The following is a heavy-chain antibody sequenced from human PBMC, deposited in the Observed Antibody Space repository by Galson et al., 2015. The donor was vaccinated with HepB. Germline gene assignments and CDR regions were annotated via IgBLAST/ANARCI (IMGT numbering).Heavy chain of an antibody. Sequence: SLRLSCAASGFTFSSYAMSWVRQAPGKGLEWVSAISGSGGSTYYADSVKGQFTISRDNSKNTLYLQMNSLRAEDTAVYYCAKDRGYSSGLDYWGQGTLVTVSS. CDR1: GFTFSSYA. D-gene: IGHD6-19*01. CDR3: AKDRGYSSGLDY. V-gene: IGHV3-23*01. CDR2: ISGSGGST. J-gene: IGHJ4*02.